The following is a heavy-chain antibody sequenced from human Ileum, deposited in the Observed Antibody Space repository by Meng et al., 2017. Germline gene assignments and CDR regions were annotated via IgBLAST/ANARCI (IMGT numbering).Heavy chain of an antibody. V-gene: IGHV3-30*04. J-gene: IGHJ5*01. CDR2: ISYDGSNK. Sequence: GESLKISCAASGFTFSSYAMHWVRQAPGKGLEWVAVISYDGSNKYYADSVKGRFTISRDNSKNTLYLQMNSLRAEDTAVYYCARDRKDRSNWFDSWGQGTLVTVSS. CDR1: GFTFSSYA. D-gene: IGHD6-19*01. CDR3: ARDRKDRSNWFDS.